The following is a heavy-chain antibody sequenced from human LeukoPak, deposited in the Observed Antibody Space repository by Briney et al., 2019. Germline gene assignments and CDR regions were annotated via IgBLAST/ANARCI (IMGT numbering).Heavy chain of an antibody. Sequence: PSETLSLTCTVSGGSLSSYYWSWVRQPPGKGLEWIGYIYYSGSTNYNPSLTSRDTISVDTSKNQFSLKLSSVTAADTAVYYCARDGAENWFDPWGQGTLVTVSS. J-gene: IGHJ5*02. CDR2: IYYSGST. D-gene: IGHD3-10*01. V-gene: IGHV4-59*01. CDR1: GGSLSSYY. CDR3: ARDGAENWFDP.